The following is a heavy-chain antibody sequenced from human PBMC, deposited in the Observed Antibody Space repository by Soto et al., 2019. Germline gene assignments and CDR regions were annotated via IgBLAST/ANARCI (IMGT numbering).Heavy chain of an antibody. D-gene: IGHD3-16*01. CDR1: GDTFSFYS. CDR2: VNPILSMS. CDR3: ATSYASGYRAFDY. J-gene: IGHJ4*02. Sequence: QVQLVQSGAEVKRPGSSVKVSCKASGDTFSFYSINWVRQAPGLGLEWMGRVNPILSMSNYAQRFQGRVTMTADKSTSTAYMALSDLRSEDPAMYYCATSYASGYRAFDYWGQGALVTVSS. V-gene: IGHV1-69*04.